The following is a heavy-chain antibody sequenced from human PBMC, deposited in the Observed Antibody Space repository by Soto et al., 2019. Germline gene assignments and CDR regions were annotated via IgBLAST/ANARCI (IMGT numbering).Heavy chain of an antibody. D-gene: IGHD3-10*01. V-gene: IGHV4-31*03. CDR3: ERDKGGEFVKGSGIDV. Sequence: QVQLQESGPGLVKPSQTLSLTCIVSGGSINSHDHYWSWIRHLPGKGLEWIGHIYRSGSTSYNPSLKCRLAISIATSQNQFSLSLSSVTAADTDVYFCERDKGGEFVKGSGIDVCGLGTTVTVSS. J-gene: IGHJ6*02. CDR2: IYRSGST. CDR1: GGSINSHDHY.